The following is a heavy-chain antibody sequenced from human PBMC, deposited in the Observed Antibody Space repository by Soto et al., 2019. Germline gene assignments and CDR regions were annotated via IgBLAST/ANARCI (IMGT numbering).Heavy chain of an antibody. CDR2: IYYSGST. CDR1: GGSISSGGYY. Sequence: SETLSLTCTVSGGSISSGGYYWSWIRQHPGKGLEWIGYIYYSGSTYYNPSLKSRVTISVDTSKNQFSLKLSSVTAADTAVYYCARDSQYPALWSGYFSGNWFDPWGQGTLVTVSS. D-gene: IGHD3-3*01. CDR3: ARDSQYPALWSGYFSGNWFDP. J-gene: IGHJ5*02. V-gene: IGHV4-31*03.